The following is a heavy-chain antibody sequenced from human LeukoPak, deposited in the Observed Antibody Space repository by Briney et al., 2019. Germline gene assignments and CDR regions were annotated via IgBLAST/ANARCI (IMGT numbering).Heavy chain of an antibody. D-gene: IGHD2-2*01. CDR3: AKGNIAELPAAPYY. CDR2: MSYDGGHK. J-gene: IGHJ4*02. V-gene: IGHV3-30*18. Sequence: PGGSLRLSCAASGFTFSSYAMHWVRQPPGEGLEWVAVMSYDGGHKYYADSVKGRFTISRDNSKNTLYLQMNSLRAEDTALYYCAKGNIAELPAAPYYWGQGTLVTVSS. CDR1: GFTFSSYA.